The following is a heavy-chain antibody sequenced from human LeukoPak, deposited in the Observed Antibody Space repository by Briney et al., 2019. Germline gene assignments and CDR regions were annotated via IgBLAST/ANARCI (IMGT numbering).Heavy chain of an antibody. CDR1: GGSISSYY. CDR2: IRYTGNT. D-gene: IGHD5-18*01. Sequence: PWETLSLTCTVSGGSISSYYWNWIRQPPGKGLQWMGNIRYTGNTNYNPSLKSRVTISVDASKNQFSLKLSAVTAADTAVYYCARPGEYSFGLGQWGQGTPVTVSS. J-gene: IGHJ4*02. V-gene: IGHV4-59*01. CDR3: ARPGEYSFGLGQ.